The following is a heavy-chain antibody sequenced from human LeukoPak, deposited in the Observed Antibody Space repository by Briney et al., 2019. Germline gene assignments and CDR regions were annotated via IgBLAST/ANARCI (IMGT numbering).Heavy chain of an antibody. CDR3: ARLDSSGYQYYFDY. J-gene: IGHJ4*02. D-gene: IGHD3-22*01. V-gene: IGHV1-69*04. CDR1: GGTFSSYA. CDR2: IIPILGIA. Sequence: ASVKVSCEASGGTFSSYAISWVRQAPGQGLEWMGRIIPILGIANYAQKFQGRVTITADKSTSTAYMELSSLRSEDTAVYYCARLDSSGYQYYFDYWGQGTLVTVSS.